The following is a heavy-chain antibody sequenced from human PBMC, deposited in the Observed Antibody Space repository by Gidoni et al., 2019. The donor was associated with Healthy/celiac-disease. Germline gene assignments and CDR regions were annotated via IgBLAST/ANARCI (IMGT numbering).Heavy chain of an antibody. D-gene: IGHD4-17*01. CDR3: ARDETTVTIYYYYYYMDV. V-gene: IGHV3-30-3*01. CDR2: ISYDGSNK. Sequence: AVISYDGSNKYYADSVKGRFTISRDTSKNTLYLQMNSLSAEDTAVYYCARDETTVTIYYYYYYMDVWGKGTTVTVSS. J-gene: IGHJ6*03.